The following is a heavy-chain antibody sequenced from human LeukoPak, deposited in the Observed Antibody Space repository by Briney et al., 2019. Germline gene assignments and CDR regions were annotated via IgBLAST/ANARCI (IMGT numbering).Heavy chain of an antibody. D-gene: IGHD3-10*01. V-gene: IGHV1-46*01. Sequence: ASVKVSCKASGYTFTSYYMHWVRQAPGQGLEWMGIINPSGGSTSYARKFQGRVTMTRDTSTSTVYIELSSLRSEDTAVYYCARGYYYGSGGYTATYGYWGQGTLVTVSS. J-gene: IGHJ4*02. CDR3: ARGYYYGSGGYTATYGY. CDR1: GYTFTSYY. CDR2: INPSGGST.